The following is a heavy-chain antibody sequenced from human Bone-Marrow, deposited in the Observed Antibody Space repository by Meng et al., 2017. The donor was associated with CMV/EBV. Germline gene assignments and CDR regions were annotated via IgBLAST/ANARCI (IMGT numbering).Heavy chain of an antibody. CDR3: ARTPVLMGNWFHP. CDR2: IYSGGST. CDR1: GFTVSSNY. D-gene: IGHD2-8*01. V-gene: IGHV3-53*01. J-gene: IGHJ5*02. Sequence: GESLKISCAASGFTVSSNYMSWVRQAPGKGLEWVSVIYSGGSTYYADSVKGRFTISRDNSKNTLYLQMNSLRAEDTAVYYCARTPVLMGNWFHPWGQGTLVTVSS.